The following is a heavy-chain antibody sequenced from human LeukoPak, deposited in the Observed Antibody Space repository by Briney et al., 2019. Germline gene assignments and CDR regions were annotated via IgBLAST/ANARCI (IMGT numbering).Heavy chain of an antibody. J-gene: IGHJ4*02. CDR3: ARVRGSTRTIDY. V-gene: IGHV4-31*03. CDR1: GGSISSGGYY. CDR2: IYYSGST. D-gene: IGHD1/OR15-1a*01. Sequence: SQTLSLTCTVSGGSISSGGYYWSWIRQHPGKGLEWIGYIYYSGSTYYNPSLKSRVTISVDTSKNQSSLKLSSVTAADTAVYYCARVRGSTRTIDYWGQGTLVTVSS.